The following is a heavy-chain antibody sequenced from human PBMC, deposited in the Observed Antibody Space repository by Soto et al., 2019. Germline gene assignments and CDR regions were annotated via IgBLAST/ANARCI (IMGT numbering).Heavy chain of an antibody. CDR1: GYTFTSYG. V-gene: IGHV1-18*04. D-gene: IGHD6-13*01. CDR3: ARDQSIAARNYYYYYGMDV. CDR2: ISAYNGNT. Sequence: ASVKVSCKASGYTFTSYGISWVRQAPGQGLEWMGWISAYNGNTNYAQKLQGRVTMTTDTSTSTAHMELRSLRSDDTAVYYCARDQSIAARNYYYYYGMDVWGQGTTVTVSS. J-gene: IGHJ6*02.